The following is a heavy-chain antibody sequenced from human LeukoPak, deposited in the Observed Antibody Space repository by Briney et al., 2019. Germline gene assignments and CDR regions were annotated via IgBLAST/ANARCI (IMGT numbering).Heavy chain of an antibody. CDR1: GFTFSSYA. D-gene: IGHD4-23*01. CDR3: ASDLVTPFY. CDR2: ISYDGSNK. Sequence: PGGSLRLSCAASGFTFSSYAMHWVRQAPGKGLEWVAVISYDGSNKYYADSVKGRFTISRDNSKNTLYLQMNSLRAEDTAVYYCASDLVTPFYWGQGTLVTVSS. J-gene: IGHJ4*02. V-gene: IGHV3-30*04.